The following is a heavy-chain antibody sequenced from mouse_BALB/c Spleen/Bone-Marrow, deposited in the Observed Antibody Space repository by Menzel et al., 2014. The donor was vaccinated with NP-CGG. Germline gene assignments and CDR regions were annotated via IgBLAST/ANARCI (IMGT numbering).Heavy chain of an antibody. CDR3: ARDKGRVFFDY. CDR1: GFTFTDYY. V-gene: IGHV7-3*02. CDR2: IRNKANGYTT. J-gene: IGHJ2*01. Sequence: EVKLVESGGGLVQPGGSLRLSCATSGFTFTDYYMNWVRQPPGKALEWLVFIRNKANGYTTEYSASVKSRFTISRDNSQNILYLQMNTLRVDDSATYYCARDKGRVFFDYWGQGTTLTVSS.